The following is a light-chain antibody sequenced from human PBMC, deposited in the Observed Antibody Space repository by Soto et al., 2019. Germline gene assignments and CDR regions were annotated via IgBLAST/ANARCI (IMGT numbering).Light chain of an antibody. Sequence: DSMRTKSRSSVSSSTGARVTISCRASEYIKSRLAWYHQKPGNAPKLLIYGAFILQSGVPSRFSGYGSGTDFNLTISSLQPEDFATYFCPQSYSTPITFGRGTRLEIK. J-gene: IGKJ5*01. CDR1: EYIKSR. CDR2: GAF. V-gene: IGKV1-12*01. CDR3: PQSYSTPIT.